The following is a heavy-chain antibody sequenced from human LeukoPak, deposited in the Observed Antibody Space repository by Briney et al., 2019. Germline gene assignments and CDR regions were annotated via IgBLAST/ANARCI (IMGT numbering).Heavy chain of an antibody. CDR2: TSNSGRTV. Sequence: GGSLXXSCAASGFTFSSYAMSWVRQAPGKGLEWISYTSNSGRTVYYGDSVKGRFTVSRDNAKNSVYLLMNSLRDEDTAVYYCAREHIRSGSYELDYWGQGTLVTVSS. CDR1: GFTFSSYA. D-gene: IGHD3-10*01. J-gene: IGHJ4*02. V-gene: IGHV3-48*02. CDR3: AREHIRSGSYELDY.